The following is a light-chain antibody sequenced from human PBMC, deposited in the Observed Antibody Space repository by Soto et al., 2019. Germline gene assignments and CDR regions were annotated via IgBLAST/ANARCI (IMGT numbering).Light chain of an antibody. CDR1: RSDIGAYNY. CDR3: SSYTTSSTLNVV. V-gene: IGLV2-14*01. CDR2: EVS. J-gene: IGLJ2*01. Sequence: QSALTQPASVSGSPGQSITISCTGTRSDIGAYNYVSWYQQHPGKAPKLMIYEVSNRPSGVSNRFSGSKSGNTASLTISGLQAEDEADYYCSSYTTSSTLNVVFGGGTKVTVL.